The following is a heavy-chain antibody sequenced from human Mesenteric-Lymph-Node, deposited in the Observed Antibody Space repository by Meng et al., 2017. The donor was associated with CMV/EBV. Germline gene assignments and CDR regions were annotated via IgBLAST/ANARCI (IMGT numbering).Heavy chain of an antibody. V-gene: IGHV1-18*01. J-gene: IGHJ3*02. CDR3: ARVVVPAAISEGGAAFDI. CDR1: DYTLNNYG. CDR2: ISPYNGNT. D-gene: IGHD2-2*01. Sequence: SVTVSCKAYDYTLNNYGVDWVRQAPGQGLEWMAWISPYNGNTKYEQKFQGRVSMTTDTSTNTADMELSSLRSEDTAVYYCARVVVPAAISEGGAAFDIWGQGTMVTVSS.